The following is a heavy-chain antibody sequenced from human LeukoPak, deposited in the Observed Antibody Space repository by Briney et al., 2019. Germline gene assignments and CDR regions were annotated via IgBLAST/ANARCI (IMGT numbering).Heavy chain of an antibody. CDR1: GFTFSSYA. CDR3: ARDGLRTMVRGVIPFDY. Sequence: GGSLRLSCAASGFTFSSYAMHWVRQAPGKGLEWVAVISYDGSNKYYADSVKGRFTISRDNSKNSLYLQMNSLRAEDTAVYYCARDGLRTMVRGVIPFDYWGQGTLVTVSS. D-gene: IGHD3-10*01. V-gene: IGHV3-30*04. CDR2: ISYDGSNK. J-gene: IGHJ4*02.